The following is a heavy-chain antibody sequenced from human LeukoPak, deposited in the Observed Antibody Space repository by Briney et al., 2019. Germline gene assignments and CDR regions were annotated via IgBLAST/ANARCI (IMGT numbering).Heavy chain of an antibody. V-gene: IGHV3-23*05. CDR3: ATQSITLVVVISPFDY. Sequence: PGGSLRLSCAASGFTFSNYAMSWVRQAPGKGLEWVDADSVRGRFTISRDNSKSTVYLQMNSLKPDDTAVYYCATQSITLVVVISPFDYWGQGTLVTVSS. CDR1: GFTFSNYA. J-gene: IGHJ4*02. D-gene: IGHD3-22*01.